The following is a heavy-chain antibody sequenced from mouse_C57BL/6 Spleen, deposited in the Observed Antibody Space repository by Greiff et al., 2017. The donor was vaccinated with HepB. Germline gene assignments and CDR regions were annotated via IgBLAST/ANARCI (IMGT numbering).Heavy chain of an antibody. J-gene: IGHJ2*01. CDR1: GYTFTSYW. CDR3: AREGD. V-gene: IGHV1-69*01. D-gene: IGHD3-3*01. Sequence: VKLQQPGAELVMPGASVKLSCKASGYTFTSYWMHWVKQRPGQGLEWIGEIDPSDSYTNYNQKFKGKSTLTVDKSSSTAYMQLSSLTSEDSAVYYCAREGDWGQGTTLTVSS. CDR2: IDPSDSYT.